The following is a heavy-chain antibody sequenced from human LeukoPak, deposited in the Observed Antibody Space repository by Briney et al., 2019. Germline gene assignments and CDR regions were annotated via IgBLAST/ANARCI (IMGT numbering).Heavy chain of an antibody. D-gene: IGHD3-3*01. CDR1: GFTFSSSW. CDR2: IKQDGSEK. CDR3: ARGPGGYDFRSF. V-gene: IGHV3-7*03. J-gene: IGHJ4*02. Sequence: GGSLRLSCSASGFTFSSSWMSWVRQAPEKGLEWVANIKQDGSEKYYVDSVKGRFTISRDNAKNSLYLQMNSLRAEDTAVYYCARGPGGYDFRSFWGQGTLVTVSS.